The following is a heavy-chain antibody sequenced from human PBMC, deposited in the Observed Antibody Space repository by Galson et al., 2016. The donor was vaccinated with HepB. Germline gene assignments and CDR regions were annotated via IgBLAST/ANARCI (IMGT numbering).Heavy chain of an antibody. Sequence: SLRLSCAVSGFNNHALTWVRLAPGKGLEWVSAISGGGGPYVADSVRGRCIISRDNSKTTVYMVYLQMNSLRAEETAVYYCAKLRSGPPDYGMDVWGQGTTVTVSS. CDR1: GFNNHA. CDR3: AKLRSGPPDYGMDV. V-gene: IGHV3-23*01. D-gene: IGHD3-3*01. CDR2: ISGGGGP. J-gene: IGHJ6*02.